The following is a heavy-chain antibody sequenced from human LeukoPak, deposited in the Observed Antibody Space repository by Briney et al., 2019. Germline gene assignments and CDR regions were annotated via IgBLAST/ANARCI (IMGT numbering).Heavy chain of an antibody. CDR1: GGSISSYY. D-gene: IGHD3-10*01. Sequence: SETLSLTCTVSGGSISSYYWSWIRQPPGKGLEWIGYIYYSGSTNYNPSLKSRVTISVDTSKNQFSLKLSSVTAADTAVYYCARSNYYGSGSYGYAFDIWGQGTMVTVSS. CDR3: ARSNYYGSGSYGYAFDI. V-gene: IGHV4-59*01. CDR2: IYYSGST. J-gene: IGHJ3*02.